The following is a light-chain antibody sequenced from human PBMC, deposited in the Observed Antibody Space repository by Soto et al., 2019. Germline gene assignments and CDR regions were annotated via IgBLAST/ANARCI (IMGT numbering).Light chain of an antibody. J-gene: IGKJ1*01. CDR1: QSVTSN. CDR2: GAS. V-gene: IGKV3-20*01. CDR3: QQYGSSPKK. Sequence: VVLTHSPATLSLSPWERATLSCRASQSVTSNLAWYQQKPGQAPRLLIYGASTRATGVPARFSGRGSGTEFTLTISRLEPEDFAVYYCQQYGSSPKKFGQGTKVDIK.